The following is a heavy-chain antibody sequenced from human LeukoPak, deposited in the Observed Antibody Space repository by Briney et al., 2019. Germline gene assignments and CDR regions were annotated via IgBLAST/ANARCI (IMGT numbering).Heavy chain of an antibody. D-gene: IGHD6-13*01. V-gene: IGHV4-59*08. CDR2: IYYSGST. J-gene: IGHJ6*02. CDR3: ARQPTYIAAAPYYYGMDV. CDR1: GGSISTYY. Sequence: SETLSLTCTVSGGSISTYYWSWIRQPPGKGLEWIGYIYYSGSTYYNPSLKSRVTISVDTSKNQFSLKLSSVTAADTAVYYCARQPTYIAAAPYYYGMDVWGQGTTVTVSS.